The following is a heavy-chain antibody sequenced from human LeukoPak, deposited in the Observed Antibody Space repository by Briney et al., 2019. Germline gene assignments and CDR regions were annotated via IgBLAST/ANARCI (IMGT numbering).Heavy chain of an antibody. J-gene: IGHJ6*04. CDR2: ISWNSGSI. CDR1: GFTFDDYA. CDR3: ARDGTPFYSTGWVYMDV. Sequence: PGRSLRLSCAASGFTFDDYAMHWVRQAPGKGLEWVSGISWNSGSIGYADSVEGRFIISRDNGRNSLYLQMNSLSGEDTAVYYCARDGTPFYSTGWVYMDVWGKGTTVIISS. V-gene: IGHV3-9*01. D-gene: IGHD6-25*01.